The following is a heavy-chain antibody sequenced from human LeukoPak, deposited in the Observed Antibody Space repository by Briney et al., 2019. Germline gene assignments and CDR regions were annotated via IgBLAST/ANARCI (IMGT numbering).Heavy chain of an antibody. V-gene: IGHV1-69*04. CDR1: GGTFSSYA. D-gene: IGHD6-6*01. CDR2: IIPILGIA. CDR3: ARDLAQLTGGSGDYYYGMDV. Sequence: SVKVSCKASGGTFSSYAISWVRQAPGQGLEWMGRIIPILGIANYAQKFQGRVTITADKSTSTAYMELGSLRSEDTAVYYCARDLAQLTGGSGDYYYGMDVWGQGTTVTVSS. J-gene: IGHJ6*02.